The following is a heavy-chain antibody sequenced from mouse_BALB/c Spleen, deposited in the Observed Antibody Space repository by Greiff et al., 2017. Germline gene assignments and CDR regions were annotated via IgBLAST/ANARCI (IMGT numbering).Heavy chain of an antibody. J-gene: IGHJ3*01. CDR1: GYTFTEYI. D-gene: IGHD6-1*01. CDR3: AIAPWFAY. V-gene: IGHV1-62-2*01. CDR2: FYPGSGSI. Sequence: QVQLQQSGAELVKPGASVKLSCKASGYTFTEYIIHWVKQRSGQGLEWIGWFYPGSGSIKYNEKFKGKATLTVDKSSSTAYMQLKSLTSEDSAVYYCAIAPWFAYWGQGTLVTVSA.